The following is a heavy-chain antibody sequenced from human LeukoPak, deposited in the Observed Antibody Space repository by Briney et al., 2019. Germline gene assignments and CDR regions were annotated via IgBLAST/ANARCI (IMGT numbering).Heavy chain of an antibody. CDR1: GCSISKTLKS. CDR3: GGVINRNYNIGED. CDR2: IFYSGST. J-gene: IGHJ4*02. D-gene: IGHD1-7*01. V-gene: IGHV4-39*01. Sequence: PSETLSLTCAASGCSISKTLKSWVWIRQPPGKGLEGIGSIFYSGSTYYNPSLKSRVTISVDTSKNQFSLTLSSVTAADTADYYCGGVINRNYNIGEDWGPGTLVTVSS.